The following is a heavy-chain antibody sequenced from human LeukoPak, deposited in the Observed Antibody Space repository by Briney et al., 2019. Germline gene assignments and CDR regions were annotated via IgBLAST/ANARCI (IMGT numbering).Heavy chain of an antibody. CDR2: ISSSSSTI. D-gene: IGHD6-19*01. J-gene: IGHJ4*02. V-gene: IGHV3-48*01. CDR1: GFTFSSYS. Sequence: AGGSLRLSCAASGFTFSSYSMNWVRQAPGKGLEWVSYISSSSSTIYYADSVKGRFTISRDNAKNSLYLQMNSLRAEDTAVYYCARDSRYSSGWYFFVWGQGTLVAVSS. CDR3: ARDSRYSSGWYFFV.